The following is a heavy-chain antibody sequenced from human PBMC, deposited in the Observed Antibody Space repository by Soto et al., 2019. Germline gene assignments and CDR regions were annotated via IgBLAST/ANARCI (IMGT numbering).Heavy chain of an antibody. CDR2: ISSGGRTI. CDR3: ARDVYGEDAFGL. J-gene: IGHJ3*01. D-gene: IGHD4-17*01. CDR1: GFTFSTYS. V-gene: IGHV3-48*01. Sequence: PGGSLRLSCAASGFTFSTYSMNWVRQAPGTGLEWLSYISSGGRTIYYADSVKGRFTISRDNAKNSLYLQMNRLRVEDTAVYSCARDVYGEDAFGLWGQGTMVTVSS.